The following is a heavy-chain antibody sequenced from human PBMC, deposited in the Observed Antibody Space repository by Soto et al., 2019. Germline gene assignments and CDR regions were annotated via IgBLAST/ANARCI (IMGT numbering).Heavy chain of an antibody. CDR2: IYYSGST. D-gene: IGHD3-22*01. CDR3: ARDNWEDYDSSGYYYDY. Sequence: SETLSLTCTVSGGSISSYYWSWIRQSPGKGLEWIGYIYYSGSTYYNPSLKSRVTISVDTSKNQFSLKLSSVTAADTAVYYCARDNWEDYDSSGYYYDYWGQGTLVTVSS. V-gene: IGHV4-59*12. CDR1: GGSISSYY. J-gene: IGHJ4*02.